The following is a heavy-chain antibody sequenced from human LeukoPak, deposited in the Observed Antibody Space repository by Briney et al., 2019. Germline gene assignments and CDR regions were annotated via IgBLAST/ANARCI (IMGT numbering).Heavy chain of an antibody. CDR2: IYYSGST. D-gene: IGHD2-21*02. CDR1: GGSISSYY. J-gene: IGHJ4*02. V-gene: IGHV4-59*01. Sequence: SSETLSLTCTVSGGSISSYYWSRIRQPPGKGLEWIGYIYYSGSTNYNPSLKSRVTISVDTSKNQFSLKLSSVTAADTAVYYCARVGRGDGHYFDYWGQGTLVTVSS. CDR3: ARVGRGDGHYFDY.